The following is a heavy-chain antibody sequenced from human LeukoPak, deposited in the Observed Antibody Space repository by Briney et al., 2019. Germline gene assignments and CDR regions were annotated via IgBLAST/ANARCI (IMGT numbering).Heavy chain of an antibody. CDR3: ARVGITMVLGVVDV. D-gene: IGHD3-10*01. CDR2: INPNSGGT. V-gene: IGHV1-2*02. J-gene: IGHJ6*02. Sequence: ASVTVSCKASGYTFTGYYMHWVRQAPGQGLEWMGWINPNSGGTNYAQKFQGRVTMTRDTSISSAYMELSRLRSDDTAVYYCARVGITMVLGVVDVWGQGTTVSVSS. CDR1: GYTFTGYY.